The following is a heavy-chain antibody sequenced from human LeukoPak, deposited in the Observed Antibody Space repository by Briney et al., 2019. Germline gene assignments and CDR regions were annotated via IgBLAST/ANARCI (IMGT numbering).Heavy chain of an antibody. CDR3: ARRNGQDIVPTFRRRYYFDY. CDR1: GGSFSGYY. Sequence: SETLSLTCAVFGGSFSGYYWSWIREPPGKGLEWIGEINHSGSTNYDPSLKSRVSISVDTSKNQFSLKLSSVTAADTAVYYCARRNGQDIVPTFRRRYYFDYWGQGTLVTVSS. CDR2: INHSGST. V-gene: IGHV4-34*01. D-gene: IGHD5-12*01. J-gene: IGHJ4*02.